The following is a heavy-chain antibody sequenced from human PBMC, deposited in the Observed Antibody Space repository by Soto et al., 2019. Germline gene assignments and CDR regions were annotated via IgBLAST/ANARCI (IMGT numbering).Heavy chain of an antibody. V-gene: IGHV3-23*01. CDR3: AKNDYGDYVEYFQH. D-gene: IGHD4-17*01. J-gene: IGHJ1*01. Sequence: RGSLRLSCAASGFTFSSYAMSWVRQAPGKGLEWVSAISGSGGSTYYADSVKGRFTISRDNSKNTLYLQMNSLRAEDTAVYYCAKNDYGDYVEYFQHWGQGTLVTVSS. CDR1: GFTFSSYA. CDR2: ISGSGGST.